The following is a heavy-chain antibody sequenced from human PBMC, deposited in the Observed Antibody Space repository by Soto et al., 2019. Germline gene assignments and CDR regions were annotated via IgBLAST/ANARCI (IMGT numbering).Heavy chain of an antibody. CDR3: AKEDCLVVVADY. CDR1: GFAFRSYG. Sequence: QVQLVESGGGVVQPGRSLKLSCAASGFAFRSYGMHWVRQAPGKGLEWVAVISYDGSNKYYADSLKGRFTISRDNSKNTLYPEMNSLRPGDTAVYYRAKEDCLVVVADYWGQGTLVTVSS. CDR2: ISYDGSNK. V-gene: IGHV3-30*18. D-gene: IGHD2-15*01. J-gene: IGHJ4*02.